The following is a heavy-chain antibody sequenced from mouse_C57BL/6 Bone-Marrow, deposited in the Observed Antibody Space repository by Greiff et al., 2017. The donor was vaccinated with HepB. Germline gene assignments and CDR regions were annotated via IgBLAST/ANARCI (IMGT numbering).Heavy chain of an antibody. V-gene: IGHV14-4*01. D-gene: IGHD2-3*01. CDR1: GFNIKDDY. CDR3: TSDGYYPAWFAY. Sequence: VQLKESGAELVRPGASVKLSCTASGFNIKDDYMHWVKQRPEQGLEWIGWIDPENGDTEYASKFQGKATITADTSSNTAYLQISSLTSEDTAVYYCTSDGYYPAWFAYWGQGTLVTVSA. CDR2: IDPENGDT. J-gene: IGHJ3*01.